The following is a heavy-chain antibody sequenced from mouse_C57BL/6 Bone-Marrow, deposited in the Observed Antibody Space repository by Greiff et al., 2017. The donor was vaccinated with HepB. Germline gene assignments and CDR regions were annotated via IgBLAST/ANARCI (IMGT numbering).Heavy chain of an antibody. CDR2: IRSKSNNYAT. V-gene: IGHV10-1*01. D-gene: IGHD1-1*01. Sequence: VQLQQSGGGLVQPKGSLKLSCAASGFSFNTYAMNWVRQAPGKGLEWVARIRSKSNNYATYYADSVKDRFTISRDDSESMLYLQMNNLKTEDTAMYYCVRQNYGGSWKAMDYWGQGTSVTVSS. CDR1: GFSFNTYA. J-gene: IGHJ4*01. CDR3: VRQNYGGSWKAMDY.